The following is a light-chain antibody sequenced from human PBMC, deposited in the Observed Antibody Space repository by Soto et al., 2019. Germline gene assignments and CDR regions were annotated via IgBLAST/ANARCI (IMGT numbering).Light chain of an antibody. J-gene: IGKJ1*01. V-gene: IGKV3-20*01. CDR1: QSVSSSY. CDR2: GAS. Sequence: EIVLTQSPGTLSLSPGERATLSCRASQSVSSSYLAWYQQKPGQAPRLLIYGASTRATGIPDWFSGSGSGTYSTLTISRLEPEDFAVYYCQQYGTSPWTFGQGTKVEIK. CDR3: QQYGTSPWT.